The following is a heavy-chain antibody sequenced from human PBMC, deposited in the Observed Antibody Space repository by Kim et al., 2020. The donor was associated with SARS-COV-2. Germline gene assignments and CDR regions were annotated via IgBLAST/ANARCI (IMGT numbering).Heavy chain of an antibody. J-gene: IGHJ6*02. Sequence: GGSLRLSCAASGFTFSSYAMHWVRQAPGKGLEWVAVISYDGSNKYYADSVKGRFTISRDNSKNTLYLQMNSLRAEDTAVYYCASSRWGNYYYGMDVWGQGTTVTVSS. D-gene: IGHD2-8*02. V-gene: IGHV3-30*04. CDR1: GFTFSSYA. CDR2: ISYDGSNK. CDR3: ASSRWGNYYYGMDV.